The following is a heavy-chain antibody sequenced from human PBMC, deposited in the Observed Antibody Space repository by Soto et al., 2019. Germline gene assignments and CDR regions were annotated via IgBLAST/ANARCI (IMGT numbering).Heavy chain of an antibody. V-gene: IGHV2-5*02. CDR2: IYWDDDE. CDR1: GFSLSTSGVG. D-gene: IGHD3-10*01. Sequence: QITLKESGPTLVKPTQTLTLTCTFSGFSLSTSGVGVGWIRQPPGKALEWLALIYWDDDERFSPSLKSRLTITKDTSKNQLFLTMTNMDPVDTATYYCAHRQLRGTFDYWGQGTLVTVSS. J-gene: IGHJ4*02. CDR3: AHRQLRGTFDY.